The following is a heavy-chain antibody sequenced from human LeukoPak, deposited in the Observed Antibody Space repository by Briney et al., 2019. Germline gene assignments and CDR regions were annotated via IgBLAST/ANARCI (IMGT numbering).Heavy chain of an antibody. Sequence: TGGSLRLSCAASGFTFSTYNMNWVRQAPGKGLEWISYINADSSTIQYADSVRGRFTTSRDNAKNPLYLQMNSLRAEDTAVYYCVRDNSRGQSLGVIYWGQGSLVTVSS. J-gene: IGHJ4*02. CDR2: INADSSTI. D-gene: IGHD3-22*01. CDR3: VRDNSRGQSLGVIY. CDR1: GFTFSTYN. V-gene: IGHV3-48*01.